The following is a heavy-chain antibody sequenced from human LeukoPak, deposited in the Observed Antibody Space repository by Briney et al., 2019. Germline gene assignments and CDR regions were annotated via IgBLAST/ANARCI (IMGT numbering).Heavy chain of an antibody. CDR2: INPNSGGT. J-gene: IGHJ4*02. V-gene: IGHV1-2*04. D-gene: IGHD3-22*01. CDR3: ARVGYDSSGTDPNFDY. Sequence: ASVKVSCEASGYTFTGYYMHWVRQAPGQGLEWMGWINPNSGGTNYAQKFQGWVTMTRDTSISTAYMELSRLRSDDTAVYYCARVGYDSSGTDPNFDYWGQGTLVTVSS. CDR1: GYTFTGYY.